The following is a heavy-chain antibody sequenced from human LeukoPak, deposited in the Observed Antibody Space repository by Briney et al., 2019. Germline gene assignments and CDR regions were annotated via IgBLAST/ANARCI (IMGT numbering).Heavy chain of an antibody. CDR2: INPSGGST. Sequence: ASVKVSCKASGYTFTGYYMHWVRQAPGQGLEWMGIINPSGGSTSYAQKFQGRVTMTRDTSTSTVYMELSSLRSEDTAVYYCARDRSIVVVTAPSGFDYWGQGTLVTVSS. D-gene: IGHD2-21*02. V-gene: IGHV1-46*01. CDR3: ARDRSIVVVTAPSGFDY. CDR1: GYTFTGYY. J-gene: IGHJ4*02.